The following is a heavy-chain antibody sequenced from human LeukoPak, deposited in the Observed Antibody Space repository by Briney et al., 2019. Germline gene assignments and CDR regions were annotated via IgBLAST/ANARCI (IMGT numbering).Heavy chain of an antibody. V-gene: IGHV4-59*01. CDR2: IYDSGST. CDR3: ARSPPYSSCWRGGNWYFDL. D-gene: IGHD6-19*01. CDR1: GGSISSYY. J-gene: IGHJ2*01. Sequence: SETLSLTCTVSGGSISSYYWSWIRQPPGKGPEWIGYIYDSGSTNYNPSLKSRVTISVDTSKNQFSLKLSSVTAADTAVYYCARSPPYSSCWRGGNWYFDLSGRGTLVTVSS.